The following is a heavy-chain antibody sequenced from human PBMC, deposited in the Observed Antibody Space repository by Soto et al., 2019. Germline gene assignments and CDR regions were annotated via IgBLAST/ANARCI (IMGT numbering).Heavy chain of an antibody. CDR2: ITSSGGNT. V-gene: IGHV3-23*01. CDR3: TKESSNSRPLDY. Sequence: GGSLRLSCAASGFTFSSYAMSWVRQAPGKRLEWVSAITSSGGNTYYADSVKGRFTISRDNSQNTVYLQMNILGAEDTAVYYCTKESSNSRPLDYWGQGTLVTVSS. D-gene: IGHD4-4*01. CDR1: GFTFSSYA. J-gene: IGHJ4*02.